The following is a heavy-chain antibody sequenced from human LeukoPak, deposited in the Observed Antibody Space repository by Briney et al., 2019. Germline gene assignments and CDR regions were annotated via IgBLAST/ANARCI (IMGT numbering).Heavy chain of an antibody. CDR2: IYYSGST. V-gene: IGHV4-39*01. CDR3: ARQGGDYYYYMDV. D-gene: IGHD3-10*01. J-gene: IGHJ6*03. CDR1: SGSISRSYY. Sequence: SETLSLTCTVSSGSISRSYYWGWIRQPPGKGLEWIGSIYYSGSTYYNPSLKSRVTISLDTSMNQFSLKLSSVTAADTAVYYCARQGGDYYYYMDVWGKGTTVTISS.